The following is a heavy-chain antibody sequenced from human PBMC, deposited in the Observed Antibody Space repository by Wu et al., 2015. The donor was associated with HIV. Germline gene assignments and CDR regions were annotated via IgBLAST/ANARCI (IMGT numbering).Heavy chain of an antibody. V-gene: IGHV1-69*12. CDR2: IIPIFGTA. J-gene: IGHJ6*03. Sequence: QVQLVQSGAEVKKPGSSVKVSCKASGGTFSSYAISWVRQAPGQGLEWMGGIIPIFGTANYAQKFQGRVTITADESTSTAYMELSSLRSEDTAVYYCASPGYYDSSGYQKRKTYYYMDVWGKGTTVTVSS. CDR1: GGTFSSYA. D-gene: IGHD3-22*01. CDR3: ASPGYYDSSGYQKRKTYYYMDV.